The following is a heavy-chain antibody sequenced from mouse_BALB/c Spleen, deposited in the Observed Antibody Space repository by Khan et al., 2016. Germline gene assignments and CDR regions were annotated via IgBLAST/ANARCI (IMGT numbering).Heavy chain of an antibody. Sequence: EVQLQESGPGLVQPSQSLSLTCTVTGYSITSDYAWNWIRQFPGNKLEWMGYISYSGSTSYNTSLKSRISITRDTSKHQFFLQLNSVTTEDTATYYGAIYYYGISYLDYWGQGTTRTVAS. CDR2: ISYSGST. V-gene: IGHV3-2*02. D-gene: IGHD1-1*01. CDR1: GYSITSDYA. CDR3: AIYYYGISYLDY. J-gene: IGHJ2*01.